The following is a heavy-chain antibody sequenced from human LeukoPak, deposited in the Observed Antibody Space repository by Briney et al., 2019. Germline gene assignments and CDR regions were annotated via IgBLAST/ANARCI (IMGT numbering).Heavy chain of an antibody. Sequence: SVKVSCTASGYTFTSYYMNWVRQAPRQGLEGMGIVNPSGSSTSYAQTFQGRVTMTRDTSTSTVYMELSSLISTDPTLYYCSGVEQSESGSHLLRYWGQGTLVTVSS. J-gene: IGHJ4*02. D-gene: IGHD1-26*01. V-gene: IGHV1-46*03. CDR1: GYTFTSYY. CDR2: VNPSGSST. CDR3: SGVEQSESGSHLLRY.